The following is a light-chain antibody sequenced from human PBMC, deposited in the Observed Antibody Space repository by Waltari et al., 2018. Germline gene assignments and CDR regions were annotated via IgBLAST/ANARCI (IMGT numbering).Light chain of an antibody. V-gene: IGKV3-11*01. Sequence: EIVLTQSPATMSLSPGERTTLSCRASQSVSIYLAWYQQKPGQSPRLLIYDASNRATDIPARFSGSGSGIDFTLTINSLEPEDFAVYYCQQRSNWYTFGQGTKLEIK. CDR2: DAS. CDR1: QSVSIY. CDR3: QQRSNWYT. J-gene: IGKJ2*01.